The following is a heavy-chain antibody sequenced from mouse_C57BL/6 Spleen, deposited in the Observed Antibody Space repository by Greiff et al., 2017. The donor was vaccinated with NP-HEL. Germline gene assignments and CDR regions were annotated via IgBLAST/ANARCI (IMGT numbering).Heavy chain of an antibody. D-gene: IGHD1-1*01. J-gene: IGHJ3*01. CDR1: GYTFTDYE. Sequence: VQLQQSRAELVRPGASVTLSCKASGYTFTDYEMHWVKQTPVHGLEWIGAIDPETGGTAYNQKFKGKAILTADKSSSTAYMELRSLTSEDSAVYYCTREDYYGSSPWFAYWGQGTLVTVSA. CDR2: IDPETGGT. CDR3: TREDYYGSSPWFAY. V-gene: IGHV1-15*01.